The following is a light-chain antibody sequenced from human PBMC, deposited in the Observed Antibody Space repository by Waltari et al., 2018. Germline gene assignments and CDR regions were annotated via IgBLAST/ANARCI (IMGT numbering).Light chain of an antibody. Sequence: EIVMTQSPDTLSVSPGETATLSCRASQSINSNVAWSQQRPGQAPRLLIYGASTRATGIPARFSGSGSGTEFTLTISSLQSEDFAVYYCQQFNNWAPWTFGQGTKVEIK. CDR3: QQFNNWAPWT. CDR1: QSINSN. CDR2: GAS. J-gene: IGKJ1*01. V-gene: IGKV3-15*01.